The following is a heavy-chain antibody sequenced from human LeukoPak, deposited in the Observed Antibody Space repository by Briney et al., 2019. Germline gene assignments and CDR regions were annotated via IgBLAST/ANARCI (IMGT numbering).Heavy chain of an antibody. CDR1: GFTFSDYY. CDR2: ISSGGTTI. Sequence: GGSLRLSCAASGFTFSDYYMSWIRQAPGKGLEWVSYISSGGTTIYYADSVKGRFTISRDNAKNSLYLQMNSLRAEDTAVYYGGRDCYNCYYSYYMDVWGKGTTVTISS. J-gene: IGHJ6*03. CDR3: GRDCYNCYYSYYMDV. V-gene: IGHV3-11*01. D-gene: IGHD2-15*01.